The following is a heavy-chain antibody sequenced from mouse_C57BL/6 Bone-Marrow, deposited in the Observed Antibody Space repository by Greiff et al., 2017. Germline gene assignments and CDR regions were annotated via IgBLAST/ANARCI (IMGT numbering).Heavy chain of an antibody. Sequence: QVQLQQSGAELVRPGTSVKVSCKASGYAFTNYLIEWVKQRPGQGLEWIGVINPGSGGTTYNEKFKGKATLTADKSSSTAYMQLSSLTSEDSAVYFCGITTVAPFAYWGQGTLVTVSA. CDR1: GYAFTNYL. CDR3: GITTVAPFAY. J-gene: IGHJ3*01. CDR2: INPGSGGT. V-gene: IGHV1-54*01. D-gene: IGHD1-1*01.